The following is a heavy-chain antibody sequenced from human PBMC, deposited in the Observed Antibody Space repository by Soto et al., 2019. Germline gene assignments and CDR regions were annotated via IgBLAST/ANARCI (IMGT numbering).Heavy chain of an antibody. D-gene: IGHD2-15*01. V-gene: IGHV1-69*02. CDR3: ASHFTGVLVLGASPPGGDNYGWDV. CDR2: IIPILDIP. J-gene: IGHJ6*02. CDR1: GGTFSRYT. Sequence: QVQLVQSGAEVKKPGSSVKVSCKASGGTFSRYTISWVRQAPGQGLEWMGRIIPILDIPNYAQNFQGRVTITAEKSTSTAYRELSGLRSDDTAVYYCASHFTGVLVLGASPPGGDNYGWDVWGQGTTVTVSS.